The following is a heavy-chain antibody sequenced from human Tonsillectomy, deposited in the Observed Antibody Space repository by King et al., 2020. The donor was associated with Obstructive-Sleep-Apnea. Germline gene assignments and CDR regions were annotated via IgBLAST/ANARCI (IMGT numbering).Heavy chain of an antibody. CDR3: VRILVTADAFDI. CDR2: IKQDGREK. Sequence: VQLVESGGGLVQPGGSLRLSCAASGFTFSSYWMSWVRQAPGKGLEWVANIKQDGREKYYVDSVKGRFTISRDNAKNSLYLQMNSLRAEDTAVYYCVRILVTADAFDIWGQGTMVTVSS. CDR1: GFTFSSYW. D-gene: IGHD2-21*02. V-gene: IGHV3-7*01. J-gene: IGHJ3*02.